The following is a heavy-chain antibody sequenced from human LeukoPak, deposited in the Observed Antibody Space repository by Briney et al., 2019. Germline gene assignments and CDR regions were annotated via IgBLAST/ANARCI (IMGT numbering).Heavy chain of an antibody. CDR1: GYTFTSYY. CDR2: INPSGGST. CDR3: ATLFIGEQLVFDY. V-gene: IGHV1-46*01. J-gene: IGHJ4*02. D-gene: IGHD6-13*01. Sequence: ASVKVSCKASGYTFTSYYMHWVRQAPGQGLEWMGIINPSGGSTSYAQKFQGRVTKTRDTSTSTVYMELSSLRSEDTAVYYCATLFIGEQLVFDYWGQGTLVTVSS.